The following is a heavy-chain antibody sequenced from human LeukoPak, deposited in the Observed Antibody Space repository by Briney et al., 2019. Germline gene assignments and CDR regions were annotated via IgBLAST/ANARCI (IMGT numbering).Heavy chain of an antibody. CDR2: ISGSGGST. CDR1: GFTFSSYA. J-gene: IGHJ1*01. D-gene: IGHD4-17*01. V-gene: IGHV3-23*01. Sequence: PGGSLRLSCAASGFTFSSYAMSWVRQAPGKGLEWVSAISGSGGSTYYADSVKGRFTISRDNAKNSLYLQMNTLRAEDTAVYYCARGVPDGDSVEYFQHWGQGTLVTVSS. CDR3: ARGVPDGDSVEYFQH.